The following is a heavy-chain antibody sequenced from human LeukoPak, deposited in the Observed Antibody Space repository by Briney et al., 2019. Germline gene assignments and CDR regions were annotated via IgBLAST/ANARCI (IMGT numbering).Heavy chain of an antibody. D-gene: IGHD3-10*01. J-gene: IGHJ6*03. CDR2: IYTSGST. CDR3: ARDYYGSGSYGYYYYYYMDV. V-gene: IGHV4-4*07. Sequence: SETLSLTCTVSGGSISSYYWSWIRQPAGKGLEWIGRIYTSGSTNYNPSLKSRVTMSVDTSKNQFSLKLSSVTAADTAVYYCARDYYGSGSYGYYYYYYMDVWGKGTTVTVSS. CDR1: GGSISSYY.